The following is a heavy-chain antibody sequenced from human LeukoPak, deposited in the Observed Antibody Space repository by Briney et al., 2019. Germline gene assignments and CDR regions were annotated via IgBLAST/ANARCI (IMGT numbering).Heavy chain of an antibody. Sequence: GGSLRLSCAASGFTFSSYAMSWVRQAPGKGLEWVSAIIGSGGSTYYADSVKGRFTISRDNSKNTLYLQMNSLRAEDTAVYYCAKGLSSGWYRGLFGYWGQGTLVTVSS. V-gene: IGHV3-23*01. CDR3: AKGLSSGWYRGLFGY. CDR2: IIGSGGST. CDR1: GFTFSSYA. J-gene: IGHJ4*02. D-gene: IGHD6-19*01.